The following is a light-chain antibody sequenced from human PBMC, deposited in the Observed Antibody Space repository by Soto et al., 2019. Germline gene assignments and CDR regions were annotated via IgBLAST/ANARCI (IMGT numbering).Light chain of an antibody. CDR1: RRDVGGYNY. J-gene: IGLJ2*01. V-gene: IGLV2-14*01. CDR3: SSYTSSSTYVV. Sequence: QSALTQPAYVSGSRGQSISISCTGTRRDVGGYNYVSWYQQHPGKAPKLMIYDVSNRPSGVSNRFSGSKSGNTASLTISGLQAEDEADYYCSSYTSSSTYVVFGGGTKLTVL. CDR2: DVS.